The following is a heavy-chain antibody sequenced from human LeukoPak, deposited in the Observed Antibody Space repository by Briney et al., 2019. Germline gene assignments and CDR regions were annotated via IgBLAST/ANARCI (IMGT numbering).Heavy chain of an antibody. J-gene: IGHJ4*01. CDR1: GYTFTIYE. CDR2: MNGRSGDT. Sequence: GASVKVSFKASGYTFTIYEINWVRQAPGQGLEWMGWMNGRSGDTGYAPNFQGRVAMTRDTSKSTAYMELNTLKSEDTAVYYCARSADHGNTNIDYWGQGTLVTVSS. D-gene: IGHD1-14*01. V-gene: IGHV1-8*02. CDR3: ARSADHGNTNIDY.